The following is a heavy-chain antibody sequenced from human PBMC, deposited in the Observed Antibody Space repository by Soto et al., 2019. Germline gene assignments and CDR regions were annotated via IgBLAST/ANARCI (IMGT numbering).Heavy chain of an antibody. Sequence: EVQILESGGGLVQPGGSLRLSCAASGFTFSSYAIYWVRQAPGKGLAWVSGISDSGTGTYYADSVKGRFTISRDNSKNTVYLQMTSLRAEDTAVYYCAEDHTVVLRDAFDIWGQGTMFNVSS. CDR3: AEDHTVVLRDAFDI. CDR2: ISDSGTGT. D-gene: IGHD3-22*01. V-gene: IGHV3-23*01. CDR1: GFTFSSYA. J-gene: IGHJ3*02.